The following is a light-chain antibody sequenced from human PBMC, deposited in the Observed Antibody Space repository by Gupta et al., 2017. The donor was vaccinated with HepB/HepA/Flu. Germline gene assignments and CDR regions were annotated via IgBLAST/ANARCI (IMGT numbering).Light chain of an antibody. CDR1: QSVSSY. CDR3: QQRSNWPRT. CDR2: DAS. J-gene: IGKJ3*01. Sequence: EIVLTQSPATLSLSPGERATLSCRASQSVSSYLAWYQQKPGQAPRLLIYDASHRATGLPARFSGSGSGTDFTLTISIRDPEDFAVYYCQQRSNWPRTFGHGTKLDMK. V-gene: IGKV3-11*01.